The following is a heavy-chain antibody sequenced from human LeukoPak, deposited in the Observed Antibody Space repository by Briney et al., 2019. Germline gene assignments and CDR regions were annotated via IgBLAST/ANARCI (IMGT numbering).Heavy chain of an antibody. CDR1: GYTFTSYA. J-gene: IGHJ3*02. CDR2: IIPIFGTA. D-gene: IGHD3-16*01. CDR3: ARDFLPLTFGGGGNAFDI. Sequence: GASVKVSCKASGYTFTSYAISWVRQAPGQGLEWMGRIIPIFGTANYAQKFQGRVTITTDESTSTAYMELSSLRSEDTAVYYCARDFLPLTFGGGGNAFDIWGQGTMATVSS. V-gene: IGHV1-69*05.